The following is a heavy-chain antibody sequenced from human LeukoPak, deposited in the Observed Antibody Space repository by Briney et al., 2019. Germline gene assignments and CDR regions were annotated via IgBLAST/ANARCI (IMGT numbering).Heavy chain of an antibody. J-gene: IGHJ5*02. CDR3: ARGDIVVVVAATPKGGSRYNWFDP. V-gene: IGHV1-69*13. CDR2: IIPIFGTA. CDR1: GGTFGSYA. D-gene: IGHD2-15*01. Sequence: GASVKASCKASGGTFGSYAISWVRQAPGQGLEWMGGIIPIFGTANYAQKFQGRVTITADESTSTAYMELSSLRSEDTAVYYCARGDIVVVVAATPKGGSRYNWFDPWGQGTLVTVSS.